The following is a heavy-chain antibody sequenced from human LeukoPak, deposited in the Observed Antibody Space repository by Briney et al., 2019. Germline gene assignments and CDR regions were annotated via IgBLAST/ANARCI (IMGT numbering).Heavy chain of an antibody. J-gene: IGHJ4*02. Sequence: GGSLRLSCAASGFTFSSYSMNWVRQAPGTGLEGVSSISSSSSYIYYADSVKGRFTISRDNAKNSLYLQMNSLRAEDTAVYYCARSPAQRLRNFDYWGQGTLVTVSS. CDR3: ARSPAQRLRNFDY. D-gene: IGHD1-14*01. CDR1: GFTFSSYS. CDR2: ISSSSSYI. V-gene: IGHV3-21*01.